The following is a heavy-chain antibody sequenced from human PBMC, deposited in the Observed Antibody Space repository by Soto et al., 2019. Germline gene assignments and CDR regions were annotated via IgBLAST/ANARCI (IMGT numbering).Heavy chain of an antibody. Sequence: PSETLSLTCTVSGGSISSSSYYWGWIRQPPGKGLEWIGNIYYSGSTYYNPSLKSRVTISVGTSKNQFSLKLSSVTAADTAVYYCASYDFWSGYYYYYGMDVWGQGTTVTVSS. CDR3: ASYDFWSGYYYYYGMDV. V-gene: IGHV4-39*01. CDR2: IYYSGST. CDR1: GGSISSSSYY. J-gene: IGHJ6*02. D-gene: IGHD3-3*01.